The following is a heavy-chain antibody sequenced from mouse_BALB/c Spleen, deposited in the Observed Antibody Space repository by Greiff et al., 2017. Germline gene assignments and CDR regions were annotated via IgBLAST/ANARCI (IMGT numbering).Heavy chain of an antibody. V-gene: IGHV5-6*01. J-gene: IGHJ4*01. CDR3: ACLCDGYPYYAMDY. CDR1: GFTFTSYG. CDR2: ISSDGSYT. Sequence: EVQLLESGADLVKPGGSLKLSCAASGFTFTSYGMSWVRQTPDKRLEWVATISSDGSYTYYPDSVKGRFPISRDNAKNTLYLQMSSLKSEDTAMYNYACLCDGYPYYAMDYWGQGTSVTVSS. D-gene: IGHD2-3*01.